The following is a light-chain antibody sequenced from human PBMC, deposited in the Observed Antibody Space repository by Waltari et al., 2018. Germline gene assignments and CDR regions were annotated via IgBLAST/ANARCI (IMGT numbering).Light chain of an antibody. J-gene: IGLJ3*02. V-gene: IGLV2-8*01. CDR3: SSYAGKSRCL. CDR2: EVT. CDR1: SGDVGRYTY. Sequence: QSALTQPPSASGSPGQSVTISCTGSSGDVGRYTYAYWYQHHPGKAPNLIIFEVTKRPSGVPDRFSASKSGSTASLTISGLQAEDEADYYCSSYAGKSRCLFGGGTKLTVL.